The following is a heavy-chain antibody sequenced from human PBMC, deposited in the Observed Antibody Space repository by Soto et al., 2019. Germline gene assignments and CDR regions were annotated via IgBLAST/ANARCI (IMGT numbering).Heavy chain of an antibody. V-gene: IGHV4-59*01. CDR1: GGSISNYF. J-gene: IGHJ6*03. CDR3: ARGPETYYMDV. CDR2: IFNSGST. Sequence: QVQLQESGPGLVKSSETLSLTCRVSGGSISNYFWSWIRQPPGKGLEWIGYIFNSGSTIYSPSLKSRVTLTLDTSKTQFSLRLGSVTVADTATYYCARGPETYYMDVWGKGTTVTVSS.